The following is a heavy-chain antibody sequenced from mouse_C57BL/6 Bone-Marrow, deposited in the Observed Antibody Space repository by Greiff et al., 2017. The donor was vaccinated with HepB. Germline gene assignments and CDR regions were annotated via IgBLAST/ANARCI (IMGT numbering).Heavy chain of an antibody. CDR1: GFTFSSYA. Sequence: EVMLVESGGGLVKPGGSLKLSCAASGFTFSSYAMSWVRQTPEKRLEWVATISDGGSYTYYPDNVKGRFTISRDNAKNNLYLQMSHLKSEDTAMYYWARDHYGSSYEDAMDYWGQGTSVTVSS. CDR3: ARDHYGSSYEDAMDY. V-gene: IGHV5-4*01. CDR2: ISDGGSYT. J-gene: IGHJ4*01. D-gene: IGHD1-1*01.